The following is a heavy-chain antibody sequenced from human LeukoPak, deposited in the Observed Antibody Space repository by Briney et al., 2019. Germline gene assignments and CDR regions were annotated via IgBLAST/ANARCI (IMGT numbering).Heavy chain of an antibody. D-gene: IGHD6-19*01. Sequence: GGSLRLSCAASRFTASSNYMSWVRQAPGKGLEWVSIIHSGGGTYYADSVKGRFTPSRDNSKNTLYLQMDSLRAEDTAVYYCARASYSSGWPDAFDMWGQGTMVTVSS. CDR2: IHSGGGT. CDR3: ARASYSSGWPDAFDM. J-gene: IGHJ3*02. V-gene: IGHV3-66*01. CDR1: RFTASSNY.